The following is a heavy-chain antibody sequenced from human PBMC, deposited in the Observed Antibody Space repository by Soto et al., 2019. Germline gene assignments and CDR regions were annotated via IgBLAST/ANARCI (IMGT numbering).Heavy chain of an antibody. Sequence: ASVKVSCKASGGTFSSYAISWVRQAPGQGLEWMGGIIPINGNTNYAQKLQGRVTITTDTSTSTAYMELRSLRSDDTAVYYCAMMTTVTDSGMDVWGKGTTVTVSS. V-gene: IGHV1-18*01. J-gene: IGHJ6*04. D-gene: IGHD4-4*01. CDR3: AMMTTVTDSGMDV. CDR1: GGTFSSYA. CDR2: IIPINGNT.